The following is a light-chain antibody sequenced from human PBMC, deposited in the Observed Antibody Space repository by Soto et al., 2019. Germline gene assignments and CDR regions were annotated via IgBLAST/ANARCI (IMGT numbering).Light chain of an antibody. J-gene: IGLJ3*02. V-gene: IGLV1-44*01. CDR3: AAWDDSLNGWV. CDR2: SNN. Sequence: QSVLTQPPSASGTPGQRVTISCSGSSSNIGSNTVNWYQQLPGTAPKLLIDSNNQRPSGVTDRFSGSKSGTSASLAIIGLQSEDEADSYCAAWDDSLNGWVFGGGTKLTVL. CDR1: SSNIGSNT.